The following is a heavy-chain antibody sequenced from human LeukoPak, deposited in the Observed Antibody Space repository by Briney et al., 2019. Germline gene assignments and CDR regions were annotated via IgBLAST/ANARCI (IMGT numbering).Heavy chain of an antibody. V-gene: IGHV3-23*01. CDR2: ISGSGGST. Sequence: GGSLTLSCAASGFTFSSYAMSWVRQPPGKGVEWVSVISGSGGSTNYADSVKGRFTISRDNSKNTLYLEMNSLRAVDTAVYYGAIIAVNKNYNFDDWGPGTLVTVSS. J-gene: IGHJ4*02. CDR3: AIIAVNKNYNFDD. D-gene: IGHD6-19*01. CDR1: GFTFSSYA.